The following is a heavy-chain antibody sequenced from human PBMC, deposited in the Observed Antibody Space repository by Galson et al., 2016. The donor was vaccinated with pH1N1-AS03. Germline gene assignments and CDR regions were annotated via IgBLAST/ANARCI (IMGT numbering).Heavy chain of an antibody. Sequence: QSGAEVTKPGASVKVSCKASGSTFTSYGITWVRQAPGQGLEWMGWISAYNGNTKYAQKFPGRVTMTTDTSTSTAYMELRSLRSDDTAVYYCAKVGGEGYNWYFYGMDVWGQGTTVTVSS. D-gene: IGHD5-24*01. CDR2: ISAYNGNT. CDR1: GSTFTSYG. J-gene: IGHJ6*02. CDR3: AKVGGEGYNWYFYGMDV. V-gene: IGHV1-18*01.